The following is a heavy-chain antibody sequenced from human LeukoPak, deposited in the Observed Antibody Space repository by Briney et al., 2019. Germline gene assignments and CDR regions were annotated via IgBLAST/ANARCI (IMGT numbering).Heavy chain of an antibody. CDR2: MNPNSGNT. V-gene: IGHV1-8*03. CDR3: ARVRYCSSTSCYAFDY. D-gene: IGHD2-2*01. Sequence: ASVKVSCTASGYTFTSYDINWVRQATGQGLEWMGWMNPNSGNTGYAQKFQGRVTITRNTSISTAYMELSSLRSEDTAVYYCARVRYCSSTSCYAFDYWGQGTLVTVSS. J-gene: IGHJ4*02. CDR1: GYTFTSYD.